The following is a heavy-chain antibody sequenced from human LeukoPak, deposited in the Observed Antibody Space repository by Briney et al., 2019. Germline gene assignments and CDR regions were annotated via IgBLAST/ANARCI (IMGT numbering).Heavy chain of an antibody. V-gene: IGHV3-74*01. J-gene: IGHJ4*02. CDR2: INGDGSNS. CDR1: GFTFTTYW. Sequence: GGSLRLSCVASGFTFTTYWMHWVRQAPGKGLVWVSRINGDGSNSNYAHSVKGRFTISRDNARNTLYLQMNGLRAEDTALYYCARTSPTSHFDFWGQGTLVTVSS. CDR3: ARTSPTSHFDF. D-gene: IGHD3-16*01.